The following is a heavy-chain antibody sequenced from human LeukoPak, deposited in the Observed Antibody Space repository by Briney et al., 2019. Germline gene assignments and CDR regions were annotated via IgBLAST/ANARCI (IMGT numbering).Heavy chain of an antibody. CDR2: ISSSSSTI. CDR3: ARDPPRSAYDSSGRYRP. V-gene: IGHV3-48*01. CDR1: GFTFSSYS. Sequence: SGGSLRLSCAASGFTFSSYSMNWVRQAPGKGLEWVSYISSSSSTIYYADSVKGRFTISRDNAKNSLYLQMNSLRAEDTAVYYCARDPPRSAYDSSGRYRPWGQGTLVIVSS. J-gene: IGHJ5*02. D-gene: IGHD3-22*01.